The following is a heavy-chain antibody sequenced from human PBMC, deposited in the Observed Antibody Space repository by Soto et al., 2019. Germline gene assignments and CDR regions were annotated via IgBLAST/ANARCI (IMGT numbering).Heavy chain of an antibody. J-gene: IGHJ4*02. CDR3: ARDLSYNFYDF. D-gene: IGHD3-3*01. CDR2: IYPSGGST. Sequence: ASVKVSCKTSGDTFSDYYIHWVRQAPGQGLEWMGKIYPSGGSTSYAQKFQGRVTMTRDTSTFTIYVELNGLTSDDTAIYYCARDLSYNFYDFWGQGTLVTVSS. CDR1: GDTFSDYY. V-gene: IGHV1-46*01.